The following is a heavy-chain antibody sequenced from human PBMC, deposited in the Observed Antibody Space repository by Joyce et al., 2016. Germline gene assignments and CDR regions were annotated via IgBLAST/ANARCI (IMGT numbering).Heavy chain of an antibody. CDR3: AKDGGSSGGAGWYFDY. D-gene: IGHD6-19*01. J-gene: IGHJ4*02. CDR2: INWNTGSR. Sequence: EVQLVESGGGLVQPGRSLRLSCAASGFTFDDYAMHWVRQAPGKGLEWVSGINWNTGSRGYADSVKGRFTISRDNAKNSLYLQMNSLRAEDTAFYYCAKDGGSSGGAGWYFDYWGQGTLVTVSS. V-gene: IGHV3-9*01. CDR1: GFTFDDYA.